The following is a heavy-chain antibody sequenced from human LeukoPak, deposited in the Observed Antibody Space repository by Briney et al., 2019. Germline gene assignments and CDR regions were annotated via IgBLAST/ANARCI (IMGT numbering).Heavy chain of an antibody. J-gene: IGHJ3*02. CDR3: ARDLGWLLAFDI. CDR1: GGSISSGSCY. V-gene: IGHV4-61*02. D-gene: IGHD3-3*01. Sequence: SETLSLTCTVSGGSISSGSCYWSWIRQPAGKGLEWIGRIYTSGSTNYNPSLKSRVTISVVTSKNQFSLKLSSVTAADTAVYYCARDLGWLLAFDIWGQGTMVTVSS. CDR2: IYTSGST.